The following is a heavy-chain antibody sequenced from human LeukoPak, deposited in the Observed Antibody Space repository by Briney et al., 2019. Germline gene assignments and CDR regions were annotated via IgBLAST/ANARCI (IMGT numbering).Heavy chain of an antibody. CDR1: GFTFSSYA. J-gene: IGHJ4*02. Sequence: GGSLRLSCAASGFTFSSYAMHWVRQAPGKGLEWVAVISYDGSNKYYADSVKGRFTISRDNSKNTLYLQMNSLRAEDTAVYYCAKDPSYNWNDVDYWGQGTLVTVSS. D-gene: IGHD1-1*01. CDR2: ISYDGSNK. CDR3: AKDPSYNWNDVDY. V-gene: IGHV3-30-3*01.